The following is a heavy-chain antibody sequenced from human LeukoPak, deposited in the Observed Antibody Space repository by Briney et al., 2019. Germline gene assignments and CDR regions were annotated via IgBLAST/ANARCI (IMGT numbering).Heavy chain of an antibody. CDR3: ARDGPYDSSGYFFGAFDI. V-gene: IGHV3-7*01. CDR1: GFTFISYW. CDR2: IKQDGSEK. Sequence: GGSLRLSCAASGFTFISYWMSWVRQAPGKGLEWVANIKQDGSEKYYVGSVKGRFTISRDKSKNTLYFQMNSLRADDTAVYYCARDGPYDSSGYFFGAFDIWGQGTMVTVSS. J-gene: IGHJ3*02. D-gene: IGHD3-22*01.